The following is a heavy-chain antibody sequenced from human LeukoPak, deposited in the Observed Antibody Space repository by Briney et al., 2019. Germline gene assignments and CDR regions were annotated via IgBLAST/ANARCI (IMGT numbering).Heavy chain of an antibody. CDR3: ARDQEMATIFDY. J-gene: IGHJ4*02. CDR2: ISAYNGNT. V-gene: IGHV1-18*01. D-gene: IGHD5-24*01. CDR1: SYTFTSYG. Sequence: ASVKVFCKASSYTFTSYGISWVRQAPGQGLEWMGWISAYNGNTNYAQKLQGRVTMTTDTSTSTAYMELRSLRSDDTAVYYCARDQEMATIFDYWGQGTLVTVSS.